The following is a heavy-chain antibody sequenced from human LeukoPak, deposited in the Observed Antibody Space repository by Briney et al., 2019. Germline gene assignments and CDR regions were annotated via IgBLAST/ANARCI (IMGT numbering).Heavy chain of an antibody. Sequence: SETLSLTCAVYGGSFSGYYWSWIRQPPGKGLEWIGEINHSGSTNYNPSLKSRVTISVDTSKNQFSLKLSSVTAADMAVYYCARVPGSRYGYGVYYYYYYMDVWGKGTTVTVSS. D-gene: IGHD5-18*01. CDR1: GGSFSGYY. V-gene: IGHV4-34*01. J-gene: IGHJ6*03. CDR2: INHSGST. CDR3: ARVPGSRYGYGVYYYYYYMDV.